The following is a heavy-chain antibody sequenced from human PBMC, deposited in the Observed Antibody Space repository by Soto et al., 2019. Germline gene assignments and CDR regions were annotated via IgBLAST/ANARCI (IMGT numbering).Heavy chain of an antibody. Sequence: PSETLSLTCTVSGGSISSGDYYWSWIRQHPGKGLEWIGYIYYSGSTYYNPSLKSRVTISVDTSKNQFSLKLSSVAAADTAVYYCATDSGYSSSCNHIVDYWGQGTLVTVSS. CDR2: IYYSGST. CDR1: GGSISSGDYY. V-gene: IGHV4-31*03. D-gene: IGHD6-13*01. CDR3: ATDSGYSSSCNHIVDY. J-gene: IGHJ4*02.